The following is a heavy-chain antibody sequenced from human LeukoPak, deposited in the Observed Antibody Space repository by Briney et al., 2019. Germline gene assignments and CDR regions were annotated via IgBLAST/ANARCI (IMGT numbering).Heavy chain of an antibody. D-gene: IGHD6-6*01. J-gene: IGHJ4*02. CDR2: ISVDSATI. CDR1: GFDLTGYY. CDR3: ARLRVQPDH. Sequence: GESLRLTCAASGFDLTGYYMTWIRQTPGKGLEWVSYISVDSATIYYADSVKGRFTVSRDNAKNSLYLQMNSLTGEDTAIYYCARLRVQPDHWGKGTLVTVSS. V-gene: IGHV3-11*01.